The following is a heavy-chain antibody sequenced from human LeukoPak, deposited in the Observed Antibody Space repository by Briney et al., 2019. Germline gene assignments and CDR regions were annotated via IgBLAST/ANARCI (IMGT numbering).Heavy chain of an antibody. J-gene: IGHJ3*02. D-gene: IGHD6-19*01. Sequence: GGSLRLSCAASGFTFSDYYMSWIRQAPGKGLEWVSYISSSGSTIYYADSVKGRFTISRDNAKNSLYLQMNSLRAEDMALYYCAKDMGSSGANDAFDIWGQGTMVTVSS. CDR2: ISSSGSTI. V-gene: IGHV3-11*01. CDR3: AKDMGSSGANDAFDI. CDR1: GFTFSDYY.